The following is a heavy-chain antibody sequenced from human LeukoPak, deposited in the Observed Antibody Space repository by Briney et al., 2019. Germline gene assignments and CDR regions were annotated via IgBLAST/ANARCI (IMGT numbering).Heavy chain of an antibody. CDR1: GGSISSSSAY. CDR3: VSPRGFSYGYFDY. Sequence: SEALSLTCTVSGGSISSSSAYWGWTRQPPGKGLEWIGSIYYSKNTYYNPSLKSRVTISADTSKNQFSLTLGSVSATDTAVYYCVSPRGFSYGYFDYWGQGTLVTVSS. CDR2: IYYSKNT. V-gene: IGHV4-39*01. D-gene: IGHD5-18*01. J-gene: IGHJ4*02.